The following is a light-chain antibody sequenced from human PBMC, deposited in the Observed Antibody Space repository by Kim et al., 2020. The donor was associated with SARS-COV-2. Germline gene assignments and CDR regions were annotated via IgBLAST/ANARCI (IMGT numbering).Light chain of an antibody. J-gene: IGLJ2*01. CDR2: GYN. CDR1: FSNVGRNT. CDR3: AAWDDKLNGVA. Sequence: GQRVPVSCSGSFSNVGRNTVNWWQQLPGTATKLLIFGYNQRPSGVPARFSGSKSGTSASLAISGLQSEDEADYYCAAWDDKLNGVAFGGGTQLTVL. V-gene: IGLV1-44*01.